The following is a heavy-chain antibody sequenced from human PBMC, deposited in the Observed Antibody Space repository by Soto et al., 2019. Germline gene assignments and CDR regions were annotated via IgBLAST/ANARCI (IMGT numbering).Heavy chain of an antibody. V-gene: IGHV4-30-4*01. CDR3: ARVIKEIWYGMEV. CDR2: IYYSGST. Sequence: SATXSLTWTFAVCSIIIGYYCWGWIRQPPGKGLEWIGYIYYSGSTYYNPSLKSRVTISVDTSKNQFSLKLSSVTAADTAVYYCARVIKEIWYGMEVCGQGPTVKVYS. CDR1: VCSIIIGYYC. J-gene: IGHJ6*01.